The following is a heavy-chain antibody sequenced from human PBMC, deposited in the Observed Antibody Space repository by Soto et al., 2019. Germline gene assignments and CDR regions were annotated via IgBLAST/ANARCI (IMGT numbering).Heavy chain of an antibody. Sequence: GGSLSLSCAASGFTFSSYAMSWVRQVPGKGLEWVSAISGSGGSTYYADSVKGRFTISRDNSKNTLYLQMNSLRAEDTAVYYCAKAPSRMATMKLDIWGQGTMVTVSS. J-gene: IGHJ3*02. CDR3: AKAPSRMATMKLDI. V-gene: IGHV3-23*01. CDR2: ISGSGGST. D-gene: IGHD5-12*01. CDR1: GFTFSSYA.